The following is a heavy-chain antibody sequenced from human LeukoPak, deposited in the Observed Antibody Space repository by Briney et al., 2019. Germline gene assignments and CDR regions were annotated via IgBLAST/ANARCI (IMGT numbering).Heavy chain of an antibody. CDR3: ARAVRPPLYYYDSSGYYYFDY. Sequence: SVTLSLTCTVSGGSISSYYWSWIRQPPGKGLEWIGYIYYSGSTNYNPSLKSRVTISVDTSKNQFSLKLSSVTAADTAVYYCARAVRPPLYYYDSSGYYYFDYWGQGTLVTVSS. V-gene: IGHV4-59*01. CDR2: IYYSGST. J-gene: IGHJ4*02. D-gene: IGHD3-22*01. CDR1: GGSISSYY.